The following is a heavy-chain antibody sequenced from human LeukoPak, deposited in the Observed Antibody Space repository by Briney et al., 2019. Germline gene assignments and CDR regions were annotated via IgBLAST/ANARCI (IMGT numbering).Heavy chain of an antibody. CDR3: ARDRYSGRYQPFDY. D-gene: IGHD1-26*01. J-gene: IGHJ4*02. V-gene: IGHV1-2*02. CDR2: INPNSGGT. CDR1: GYTFTDYY. Sequence: WASVKASCKASGYTFTDYYMRWLRQAPGQGLEGMGWINPNSGGTIYAQQFQGRVTMTTDTSISTAYMELSRLRSDDTAVYYCARDRYSGRYQPFDYWGQGTLVTVSS.